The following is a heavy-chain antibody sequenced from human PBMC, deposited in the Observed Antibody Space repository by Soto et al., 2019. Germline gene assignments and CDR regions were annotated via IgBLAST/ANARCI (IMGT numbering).Heavy chain of an antibody. V-gene: IGHV3-30*18. Sequence: QVQLVESGGGVVQPGRSLRLSCAASGFTFSSYGIHWVRQAPGKGLAWVAVISYDGSNKYYADSVKGRFTISRDNSKNTLYLQMNSLRAEDTAVYYCAKDLGFRSTSGSSTPNYWGQGTLVTVSS. D-gene: IGHD2-2*01. J-gene: IGHJ4*02. CDR1: GFTFSSYG. CDR2: ISYDGSNK. CDR3: AKDLGFRSTSGSSTPNY.